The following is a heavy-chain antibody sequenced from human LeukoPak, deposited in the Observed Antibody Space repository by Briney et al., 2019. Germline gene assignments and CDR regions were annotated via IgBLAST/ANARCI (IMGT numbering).Heavy chain of an antibody. V-gene: IGHV5-10-1*01. J-gene: IGHJ4*02. D-gene: IGHD2-2*01. CDR1: GYSFTSYW. CDR3: ARVSVVVPAADY. Sequence: GESLKISCKGSGYSFTSYWISWVRQMPGKGLEWMGRIDPSDSYTNYSPSFQGHVTISADKSISTAYLQWSGLKASDTAMYYCARVSVVVPAADYWGQGTLVTVSS. CDR2: IDPSDSYT.